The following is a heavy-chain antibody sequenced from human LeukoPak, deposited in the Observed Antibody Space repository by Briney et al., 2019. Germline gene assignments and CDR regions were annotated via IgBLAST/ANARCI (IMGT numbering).Heavy chain of an antibody. CDR3: ARYSSSGLEY. Sequence: PGGSLRLSCAASGFTFSDYYMSWIRQPPGKGLEWIGHIYYSGSTSYNTSLKSRVTISVDTSKNQFSLKLSSVTAADTAVYYCARYSSSGLEYWGQGTLASVSS. V-gene: IGHV4-59*01. D-gene: IGHD6-19*01. CDR1: GFTFSDYY. CDR2: IYYSGST. J-gene: IGHJ4*02.